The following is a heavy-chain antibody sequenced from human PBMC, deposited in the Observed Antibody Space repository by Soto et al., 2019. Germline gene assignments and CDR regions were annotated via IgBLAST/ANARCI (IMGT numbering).Heavy chain of an antibody. Sequence: VPLVESGGGVVQPGRSLSLSCAASGFTFTTYAMHWVRQVPGKGLEWVAVISYDGRDTFYADSVKGRFTISSDNSKNALYMEMNSLRPADTAVYYCARARGSPGWFDPWGEGTLVTVSA. V-gene: IGHV3-30*04. CDR2: ISYDGRDT. CDR1: GFTFTTYA. J-gene: IGHJ5*02. CDR3: ARARGSPGWFDP. D-gene: IGHD3-10*01.